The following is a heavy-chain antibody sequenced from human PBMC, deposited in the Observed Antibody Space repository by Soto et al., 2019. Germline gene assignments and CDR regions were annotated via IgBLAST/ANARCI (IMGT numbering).Heavy chain of an antibody. J-gene: IGHJ4*02. D-gene: IGHD2-2*01. CDR3: AKGRGYCTSISCYVGSDY. CDR2: ISGSGGST. V-gene: IGHV3-23*01. Sequence: EVQLLESGGGLVQPGGSLRLSCAASGFTFSSYAMSWVRPAQGKGLEWVSAISGSGGSTYYADSVKGRFTISRDNSKDTLYLPMNSLRSEDTAVYYCAKGRGYCTSISCYVGSDYWGQGTLITVSS. CDR1: GFTFSSYA.